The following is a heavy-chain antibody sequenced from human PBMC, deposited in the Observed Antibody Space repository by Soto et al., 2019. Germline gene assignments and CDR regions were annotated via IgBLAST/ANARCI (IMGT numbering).Heavy chain of an antibody. CDR1: GFTFSSYA. CDR2: ISYDGSNK. D-gene: IGHD3-9*01. V-gene: IGHV3-30-3*01. CDR3: ARELRRYFDWLQQVWGMDV. J-gene: IGHJ6*02. Sequence: QVQLVESGGGVVQPGRSLRLSCAASGFTFSSYAMHWIRQAPGKGLEWVAVISYDGSNKYYADSVKGRFTISRDNSKNTLYLQMNSLRAEDTAVCFCARELRRYFDWLQQVWGMDVWGQGTTVTVSS.